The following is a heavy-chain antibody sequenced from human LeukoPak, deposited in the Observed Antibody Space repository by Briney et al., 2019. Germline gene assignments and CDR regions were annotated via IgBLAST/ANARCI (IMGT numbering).Heavy chain of an antibody. D-gene: IGHD5-12*01. CDR3: AAGGSSGYGFNFDY. CDR2: IYTSEST. J-gene: IGHJ4*01. V-gene: IGHV4-61*02. CDR1: GGAINSGSYY. Sequence: PSETLSLTCTVSGGAINSGSYYWSWVRQPAGEGRGWIGRIYTSESTNYNPSLKSRVTISVDTSKNQFSLNLTSATAADTAVYYSAAGGSSGYGFNFDYRGQGTLVTVSS.